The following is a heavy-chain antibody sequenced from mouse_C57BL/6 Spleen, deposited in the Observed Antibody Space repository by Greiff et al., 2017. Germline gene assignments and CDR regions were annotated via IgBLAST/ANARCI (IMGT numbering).Heavy chain of an antibody. Sequence: EVKLVESGGGLVQPGGSLSLSCAASGFTFTDYYMSWVRQPPGKALEWLGFIRNKANGYTTEYSASVNGRFTISRDNSQRILYLQMNALRAEDSATYFCARSVDGSSYGYFDYWGQGTTLTVSS. D-gene: IGHD1-1*01. CDR1: GFTFTDYY. CDR2: IRNKANGYTT. CDR3: ARSVDGSSYGYFDY. J-gene: IGHJ2*01. V-gene: IGHV7-3*01.